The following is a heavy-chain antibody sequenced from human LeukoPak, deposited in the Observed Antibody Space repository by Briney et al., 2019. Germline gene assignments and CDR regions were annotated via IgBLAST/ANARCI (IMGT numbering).Heavy chain of an antibody. V-gene: IGHV3-66*01. CDR2: IYSGGST. J-gene: IGHJ4*02. CDR3: ARTGLGLYSFDY. CDR1: GFTVSSNY. Sequence: HPGGSLRLSCAASGFTVSSNYMSWVRQAPGKGLEWVSVIYSGGSTYYADSVKGRFTISRDNSKNTLYLQMNSLRAEDTAVYYCARTGLGLYSFDYWGQGIQVTISS. D-gene: IGHD3/OR15-3a*01.